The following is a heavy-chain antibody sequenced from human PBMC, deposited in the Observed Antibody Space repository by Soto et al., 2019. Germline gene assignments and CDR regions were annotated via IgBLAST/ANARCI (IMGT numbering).Heavy chain of an antibody. J-gene: IGHJ6*01. CDR3: ARELAVAGKTKKASMEV. CDR1: GCTFSSYA. D-gene: IGHD6-19*01. V-gene: IGHV1-69*13. Sequence: SVKVSCKASGCTFSSYAISWVRQAPGQGLEWMGGIIPIFGTANYAQKFQGRVTITADESTSTAYMELSSLRSEDTAVYYCARELAVAGKTKKASMEVWGQGTTVIVS. CDR2: IIPIFGTA.